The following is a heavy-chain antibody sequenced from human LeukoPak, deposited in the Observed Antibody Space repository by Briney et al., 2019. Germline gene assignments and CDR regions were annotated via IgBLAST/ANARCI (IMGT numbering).Heavy chain of an antibody. D-gene: IGHD3-22*01. V-gene: IGHV1-18*01. CDR2: ISAYNGNT. CDR1: GYTFTSYG. Sequence: VASVKVSCKASGYTFTSYGISWVRQAPGQGLEWMGWISAYNGNTNYAQKLQGRVTMTTGTSTSTAYMELRSLRSDDTAVYYCARDIPNPYYYDSSGYSELDYWGQGTLVTVSS. CDR3: ARDIPNPYYYDSSGYSELDY. J-gene: IGHJ4*02.